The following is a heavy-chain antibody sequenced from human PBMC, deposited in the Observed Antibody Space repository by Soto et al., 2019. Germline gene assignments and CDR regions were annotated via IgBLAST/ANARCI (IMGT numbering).Heavy chain of an antibody. Sequence: PSQTLSLTCAISGDSVSSNSAAWNWIRQSPSRGLEWLGRTYYRSKWYNDYAVSVKSRITINPDTSKNQFSLQLNSVTPEDTAVYYCARDRVLWFGELLFYYYYGMDVWGQGTTVTVSS. J-gene: IGHJ6*02. CDR2: TYYRSKWYN. D-gene: IGHD3-10*01. CDR1: GDSVSSNSAA. CDR3: ARDRVLWFGELLFYYYYGMDV. V-gene: IGHV6-1*01.